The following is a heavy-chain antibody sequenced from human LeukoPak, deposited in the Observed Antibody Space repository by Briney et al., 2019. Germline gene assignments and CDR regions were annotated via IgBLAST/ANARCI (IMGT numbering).Heavy chain of an antibody. CDR2: SSAYNGNT. CDR1: GYTFTSYG. CDR3: ARVHPSMVRGVIGVDY. Sequence: GASVKVSCKASGYTFTSYGISWVRQGHGQGLEWMGWSSAYNGNTNYAHKLQGRVTMTTDTSTSTAYMELRSLRSDDTAVYYCARVHPSMVRGVIGVDYWGQGTLVTVSS. D-gene: IGHD3-10*01. J-gene: IGHJ4*02. V-gene: IGHV1-18*01.